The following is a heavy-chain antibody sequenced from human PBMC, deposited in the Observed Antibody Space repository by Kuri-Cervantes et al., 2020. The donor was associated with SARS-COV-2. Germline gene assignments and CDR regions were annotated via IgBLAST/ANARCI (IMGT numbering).Heavy chain of an antibody. J-gene: IGHJ6*03. V-gene: IGHV1-69*05. CDR1: GGTFSSYA. CDR2: IIPIFGTA. Sequence: SVKVSCKAPGGTFSSYAISWVRQAPGQGLEWMGGIIPIFGTANYAQKFQGRVTMTRNTSISTAYMELSSLRSEDTAVYYCARRYYMDVWGKGTTVTVSS. CDR3: ARRYYMDV.